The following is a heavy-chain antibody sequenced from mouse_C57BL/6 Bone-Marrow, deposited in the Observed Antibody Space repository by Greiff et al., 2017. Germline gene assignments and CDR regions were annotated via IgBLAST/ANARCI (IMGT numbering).Heavy chain of an antibody. V-gene: IGHV5-4*01. J-gene: IGHJ4*01. CDR2: ISDGGSYT. Sequence: EVMLVESGGGLVKPGGSLKLSCAASGFTFSSYAMSWVRQTPEKRLEWVATISDGGSYTYYPDNVKGRFTISRDNAKNNLYLQMSHLKSEDTAMYYCARDQTGSFLYYAMDYWGQGTSVTVSS. CDR3: ARDQTGSFLYYAMDY. D-gene: IGHD4-1*01. CDR1: GFTFSSYA.